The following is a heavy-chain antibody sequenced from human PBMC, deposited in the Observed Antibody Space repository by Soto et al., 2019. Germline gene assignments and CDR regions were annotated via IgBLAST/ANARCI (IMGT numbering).Heavy chain of an antibody. J-gene: IGHJ4*02. Sequence: GGSLRLSCAASGFTFGRYWMHWVRQAPGKGLVWVSHISRDEKTIHYADSVKGRFSISRDNAKSTLYLQMNSLRAEDTAVYYCGRDAFGPDDHWGQGTPVTVS. CDR3: GRDAFGPDDH. CDR1: GFTFGRYW. V-gene: IGHV3-74*01. CDR2: ISRDEKTI. D-gene: IGHD3-10*01.